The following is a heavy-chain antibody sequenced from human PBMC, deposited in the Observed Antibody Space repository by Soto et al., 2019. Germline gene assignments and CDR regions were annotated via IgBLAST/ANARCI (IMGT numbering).Heavy chain of an antibody. CDR2: ISYDGSNK. CDR3: AKNGGVPAGNYGMDV. CDR1: GFTFMSYG. V-gene: IGHV3-30*18. Sequence: PWGSLRLSCAASGFTFMSYGIHCFRHSPCKWLEWVAVISYDGSNKYYADSVKGRFTISRDNSKNTLYLQMNSLRAEDTAVYYCAKNGGVPAGNYGMDVWGQGTTVTVSS. J-gene: IGHJ6*02. D-gene: IGHD2-2*01.